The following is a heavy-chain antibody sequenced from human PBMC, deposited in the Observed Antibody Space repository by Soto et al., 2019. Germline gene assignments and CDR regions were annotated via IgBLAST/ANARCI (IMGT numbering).Heavy chain of an antibody. D-gene: IGHD3-22*01. V-gene: IGHV3-23*01. Sequence: GGSLRLSCAASGFTFSSYAMSWVRQAPGKGLEWVSAISGSGGSTYYADSVKGRFTISRDNSKNTLYLQMNSLRAEDTAVYYCAKDLVGYYDSSGYYLFDYWGQGTLVTVSS. CDR3: AKDLVGYYDSSGYYLFDY. CDR1: GFTFSSYA. CDR2: ISGSGGST. J-gene: IGHJ4*02.